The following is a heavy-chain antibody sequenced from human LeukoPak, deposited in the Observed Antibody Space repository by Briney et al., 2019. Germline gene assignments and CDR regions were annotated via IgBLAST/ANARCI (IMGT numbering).Heavy chain of an antibody. Sequence: GGSLRLSCAASGFTFSSYSMNWVRQAPGKGLEWVSSISSSSSYIYYADSVKGRFTISRDNAKNSLYLQMNSLRAEDTAVYYCARDLRGRELGGGDYWGQGTLVTVSS. CDR2: ISSSSSYI. J-gene: IGHJ4*02. V-gene: IGHV3-21*01. CDR1: GFTFSSYS. CDR3: ARDLRGRELGGGDY. D-gene: IGHD1-26*01.